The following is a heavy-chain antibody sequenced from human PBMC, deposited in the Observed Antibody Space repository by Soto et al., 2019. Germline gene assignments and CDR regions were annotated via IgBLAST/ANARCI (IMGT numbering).Heavy chain of an antibody. V-gene: IGHV3-30*18. Sequence: PGRSPTLSSAAPGFTISSAGIHWVRQAAGKGLEWVAVISYDGSNKYYADSVKGRFTISRDNSKNTLYLQMNSLRAEDTAVYYCAKVPSPYYDESQSDYWGQGT. J-gene: IGHJ4*02. CDR1: GFTISSAG. CDR3: AKVPSPYYDESQSDY. D-gene: IGHD3-22*01. CDR2: ISYDGSNK.